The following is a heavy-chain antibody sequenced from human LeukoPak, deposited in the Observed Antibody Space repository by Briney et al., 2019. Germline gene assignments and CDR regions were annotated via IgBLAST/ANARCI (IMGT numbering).Heavy chain of an antibody. CDR1: GFTFSSYA. V-gene: IGHV3-30*04. J-gene: IGHJ4*02. Sequence: GGSLRLSCAASGFTFSSYAMHWVRQAPGKGLEWVAVISYDGSNKYYADSVKGRFTISRDNSKNTLYLQMNSLRAEDTAVYYCASGAGLIWSSPPKHWGQGTLVTVSS. D-gene: IGHD6-13*01. CDR3: ASGAGLIWSSPPKH. CDR2: ISYDGSNK.